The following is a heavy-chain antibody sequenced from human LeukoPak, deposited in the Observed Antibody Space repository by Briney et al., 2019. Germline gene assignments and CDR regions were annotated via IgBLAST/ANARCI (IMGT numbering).Heavy chain of an antibody. V-gene: IGHV4-39*07. Sequence: SETLSLTCTVSGGSISSSPYYWGWIRQPPGKGLEWIGSIYYSGTTHYSPSLESRVTISVDTSKNQFSLKLSSVTAADTAVYYCARVGSSGWYGGYYYYMDVWGKGTTVTVSS. CDR2: IYYSGTT. J-gene: IGHJ6*03. D-gene: IGHD6-19*01. CDR3: ARVGSSGWYGGYYYYMDV. CDR1: GGSISSSPYY.